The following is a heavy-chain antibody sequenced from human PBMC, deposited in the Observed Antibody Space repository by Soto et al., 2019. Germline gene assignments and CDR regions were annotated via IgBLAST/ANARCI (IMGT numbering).Heavy chain of an antibody. D-gene: IGHD1-7*01. Sequence: EVQLLESGGGLVPPGGSLSLSCAASGFTFSSYAMSWVRQAPGKGLEWVSAISGSGGSTYYADSVKGRFTISRDNSKNTLYLQMNSLRAEDTAVYYCAKNKEFVLELQLYYYYYMDVWGKGTTVTVSS. CDR1: GFTFSSYA. V-gene: IGHV3-23*01. CDR3: AKNKEFVLELQLYYYYYMDV. CDR2: ISGSGGST. J-gene: IGHJ6*03.